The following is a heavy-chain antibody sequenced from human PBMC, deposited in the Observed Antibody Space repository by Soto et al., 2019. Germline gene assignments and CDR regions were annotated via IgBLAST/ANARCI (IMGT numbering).Heavy chain of an antibody. V-gene: IGHV3-7*01. CDR3: ARENYFDY. CDR1: GFTFHNYW. J-gene: IGHJ4*02. CDR2: IKPDGSDK. Sequence: EVQLVESGGGLVQPGGSLRLSCAASGFTFHNYWMGWVRQTPDKGLEWVANIKPDGSDKYYADSVKGRFTISRDNAKNSLYLQMNSLRAEDTAVYYCARENYFDYWGPGTLVTVSS.